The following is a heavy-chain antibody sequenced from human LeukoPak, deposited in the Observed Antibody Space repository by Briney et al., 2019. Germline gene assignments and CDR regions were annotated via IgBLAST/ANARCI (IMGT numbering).Heavy chain of an antibody. CDR3: ARLSGDYYFDY. V-gene: IGHV1-2*02. CDR1: GYTFTGYY. J-gene: IGHJ4*02. Sequence: GASVKVSCKACGYTFTGYYMHWVRQAPGQGFEWMGWINPNSGGTNYAQKFQSTVNMTRDTSISTAYMELSRLRSDDTAVYYCARLSGDYYFDYWGQGTLVTVSS. D-gene: IGHD7-27*01. CDR2: INPNSGGT.